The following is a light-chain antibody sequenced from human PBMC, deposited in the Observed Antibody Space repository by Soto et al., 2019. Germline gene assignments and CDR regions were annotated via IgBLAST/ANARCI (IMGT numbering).Light chain of an antibody. V-gene: IGKV3-11*01. J-gene: IGKJ1*01. CDR1: QSVSSD. CDR2: GAS. CDR3: QQRSNWLWT. Sequence: EIVLTPSQANLSVSPGERATLYCRASQSVSSDLAWYHQKPGQAPRLLIYGASTRATGIPARFSGSGSGTDFTLTISSLEPEDFAVYYCQQRSNWLWTFGQGTKVDIK.